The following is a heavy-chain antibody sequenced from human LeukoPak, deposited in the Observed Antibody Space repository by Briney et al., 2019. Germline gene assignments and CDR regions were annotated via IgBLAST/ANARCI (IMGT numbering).Heavy chain of an antibody. CDR3: ATAVPGTTLDSLLRGHSAFDI. CDR1: GYTLTELS. Sequence: ASVKVSCKVSGYTLTELSMHWVRQAPGKGLEWMGGFDPEDGETIYAQKFQGRVTMTEDTSTDTAYMELSSLRSEDTAVYYCATAVPGTTLDSLLRGHSAFDIWGQGTMVTVSS. D-gene: IGHD1-1*01. J-gene: IGHJ3*02. V-gene: IGHV1-24*01. CDR2: FDPEDGET.